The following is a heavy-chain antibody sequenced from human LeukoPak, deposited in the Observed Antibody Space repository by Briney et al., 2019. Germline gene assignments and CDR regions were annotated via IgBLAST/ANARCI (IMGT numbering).Heavy chain of an antibody. CDR2: INHSGST. D-gene: IGHD6-6*01. J-gene: IGHJ3*02. Sequence: SETLSLTCAVYGGSFCGYYWSWIRQPPGKGLEWIGEINHSGSTDYNPSLKSRVTISVDTSKNQFSLKLSSVTAADTVVYYCARPRLASPNRIAARRRLSDAFDIWGQGTMVTVSS. V-gene: IGHV4-34*01. CDR1: GGSFCGYY. CDR3: ARPRLASPNRIAARRRLSDAFDI.